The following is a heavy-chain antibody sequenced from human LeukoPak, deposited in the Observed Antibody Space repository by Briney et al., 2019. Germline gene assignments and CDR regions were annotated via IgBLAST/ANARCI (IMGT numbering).Heavy chain of an antibody. CDR1: GYTFTCYY. D-gene: IGHD1-7*01. CDR2: INPNSGGT. Sequence: ASVKVSCKASGYTFTCYYMHWVRQAPGQGLEWMGRINPNSGGTNYAQKFQGGVTMTRDTSISTAYMELSRLRSDDTAVYYCARDNWNYLPYYYYGMDVWGQGTTVTVSS. J-gene: IGHJ6*02. CDR3: ARDNWNYLPYYYYGMDV. V-gene: IGHV1-2*06.